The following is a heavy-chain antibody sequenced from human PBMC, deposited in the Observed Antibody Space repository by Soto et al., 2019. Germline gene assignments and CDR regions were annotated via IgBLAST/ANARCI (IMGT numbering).Heavy chain of an antibody. V-gene: IGHV1-18*01. J-gene: IGHJ3*02. CDR2: ISAYNGNT. Sequence: QVQLVQSGAEVKKPGASVKVSCKASGYTFTSYGISWVRQDPGQGLEWMGWISAYNGNTNYAQKLQGRVTMTTDKATSTAYMELRSLRSDDTAVYYCARVWGVAVAAFDAFDIWGQGTMVTVSS. D-gene: IGHD6-19*01. CDR1: GYTFTSYG. CDR3: ARVWGVAVAAFDAFDI.